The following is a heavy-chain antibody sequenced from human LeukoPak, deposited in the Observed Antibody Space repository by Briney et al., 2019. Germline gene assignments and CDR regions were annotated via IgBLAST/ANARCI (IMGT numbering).Heavy chain of an antibody. CDR1: GFTFNSYW. CDR3: ARMGSSSSSY. J-gene: IGHJ4*02. D-gene: IGHD6-6*01. CDR2: IKQDGSEK. V-gene: IGHV3-7*01. Sequence: PGGSLRLSCAASGFTFNSYWMTWVRQAPGKGREWVANIKQDGSEKYYVDSVKGRFTISRDNAKNSLYLQMNSLRAEDTAVYYCARMGSSSSSYWGQGTLVTVSS.